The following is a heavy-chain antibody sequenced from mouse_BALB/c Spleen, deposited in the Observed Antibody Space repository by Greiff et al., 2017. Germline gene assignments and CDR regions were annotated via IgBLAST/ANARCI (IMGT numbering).Heavy chain of an antibody. Sequence: EVQLVESGGGLVQPGGSLRLSCATSGFTFTDYYMSWVRQPPGKALEWLGFIRNKANGYTTEYSASVKGRFTISRDNSQSILYLQMNTLRAEDSATYYCARGVRGGPYAMDYWGQGTSVTVSS. V-gene: IGHV7-3*02. CDR3: ARGVRGGPYAMDY. CDR1: GFTFTDYY. CDR2: IRNKANGYTT. D-gene: IGHD2-14*01. J-gene: IGHJ4*01.